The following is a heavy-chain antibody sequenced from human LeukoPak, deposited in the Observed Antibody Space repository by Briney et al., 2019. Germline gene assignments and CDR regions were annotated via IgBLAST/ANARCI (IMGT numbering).Heavy chain of an antibody. J-gene: IGHJ4*02. V-gene: IGHV3-7*03. CDR3: AKVVKIKDCSSTSCYPDY. D-gene: IGHD2-2*01. CDR2: IKKDGSEK. Sequence: GGSLRLSCAASGFTFRNYWMTWFRQAPGKGLEWVANIKKDGSEKYYVDSVKGRFTISRDNSKNTLYLQMNSLRAEDTAVYYCAKVVKIKDCSSTSCYPDYWGQGTLVTVSS. CDR1: GFTFRNYW.